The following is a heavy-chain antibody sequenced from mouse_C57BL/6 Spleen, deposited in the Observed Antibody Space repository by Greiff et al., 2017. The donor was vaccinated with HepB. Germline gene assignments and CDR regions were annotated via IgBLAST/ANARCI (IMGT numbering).Heavy chain of an antibody. J-gene: IGHJ1*03. V-gene: IGHV5-9*01. CDR2: ISGGGGNT. Sequence: EVQRVEPGGGLVKPGGSLKLSCAASGFTFSSYTMSWVRQTPEKRLEWVATISGGGGNTYYPESVKGRFTISRDNAMNTLYLQMSSLRSEDTALYYCARHGFITTVVAPHWYFDVWGTGTTVTVSS. CDR1: GFTFSSYT. D-gene: IGHD1-1*01. CDR3: ARHGFITTVVAPHWYFDV.